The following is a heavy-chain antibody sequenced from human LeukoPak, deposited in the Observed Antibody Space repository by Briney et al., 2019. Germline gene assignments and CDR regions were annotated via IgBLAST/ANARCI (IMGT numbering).Heavy chain of an antibody. V-gene: IGHV4-34*01. Sequence: SGTLSLTCTVSGGPISSYYWSWIRQPPGKGLEWIGEINHSGSTNYNPSLKSRVTISVDTSKNQFSLKLSSVTAADTAVYYCASTGIAVAGRVDYWGQGTLVTVSS. CDR1: GGPISSYY. J-gene: IGHJ4*02. CDR3: ASTGIAVAGRVDY. CDR2: INHSGST. D-gene: IGHD6-19*01.